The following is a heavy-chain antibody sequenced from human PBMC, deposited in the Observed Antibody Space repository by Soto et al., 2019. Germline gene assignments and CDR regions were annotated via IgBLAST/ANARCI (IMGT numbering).Heavy chain of an antibody. CDR2: IYHSGST. Sequence: QVQLQESGPGLVKPSETLSLTCAVSGYSISSGYYWGWIRQPPGKGLEWIGSIYHSGSTYYNPSLKSRVTISVDTSKNQFSLKLSSVTAADTAVYYCARDSIYDFWSGYYSGSYYYYYGMDVWGQGTTVTVSS. D-gene: IGHD3-3*01. CDR1: GYSISSGYY. V-gene: IGHV4-38-2*02. J-gene: IGHJ6*02. CDR3: ARDSIYDFWSGYYSGSYYYYYGMDV.